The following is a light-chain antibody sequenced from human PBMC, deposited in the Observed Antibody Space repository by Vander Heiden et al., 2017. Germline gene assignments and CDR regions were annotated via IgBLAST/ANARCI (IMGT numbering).Light chain of an antibody. J-gene: IGKJ4*01. CDR1: QSVSSSY. CDR3: QNEGSSRDT. CDR2: GAS. V-gene: IGKV3-20*01. Sequence: EIVLTQSPGPLSLSPGERATLSCRASQSVSSSYLAWYQQKPGQASRLLIYGASSRATGIPDRFSGSGSGTDFTLTISRLEPEDFAVFYCQNEGSSRDTFGGGTKVAIK.